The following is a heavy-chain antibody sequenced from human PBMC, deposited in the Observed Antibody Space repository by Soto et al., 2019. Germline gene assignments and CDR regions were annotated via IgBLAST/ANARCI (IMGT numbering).Heavy chain of an antibody. CDR2: ISSSSYTM. J-gene: IGHJ4*02. CDR3: ARDVDY. V-gene: IGHV3-48*02. Sequence: EVQLVESGGGLVQPGGSLRLSCAASGLTFSHYSMNWVRQAPGKGLEWVSYISSSSYTMNYADSVKGRFTISRDNAKNSLYLQMNSLRDEDTAVYYCARDVDYWGQGTLVTVSS. CDR1: GLTFSHYS.